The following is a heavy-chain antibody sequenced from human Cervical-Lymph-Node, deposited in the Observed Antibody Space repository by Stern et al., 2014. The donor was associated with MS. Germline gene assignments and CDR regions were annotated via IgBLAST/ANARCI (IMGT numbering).Heavy chain of an antibody. J-gene: IGHJ4*02. Sequence: QVQLVKSGAEVKKPGSSVKVSCQASGGSFINNVISWVRQAPGQGLEWMGGTIPIFGTALYAQKFRGRVTITADESTRTAYMELSSLRSDDTAVYFCARAASTTSSYNFWGPGTLVTVSS. CDR2: TIPIFGTA. D-gene: IGHD3-10*01. CDR3: ARAASTTSSYNF. V-gene: IGHV1-69*01. CDR1: GGSFINNV.